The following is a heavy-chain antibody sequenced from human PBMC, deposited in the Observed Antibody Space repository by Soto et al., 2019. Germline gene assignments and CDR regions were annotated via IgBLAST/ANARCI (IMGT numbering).Heavy chain of an antibody. J-gene: IGHJ6*02. D-gene: IGHD6-19*01. CDR3: ARDGWTAVAGKNYYYYYGMDV. CDR1: GFTVSSNY. V-gene: IGHV3-53*01. Sequence: GGSLRLSCAASGFTVSSNYMSWVRQAPGKGLEWVSVIYSGGSTYYADSVKGRFTISRGNSKNTLYLQMNSLRAEDTAVYYCARDGWTAVAGKNYYYYYGMDVWGQGTTVTVSS. CDR2: IYSGGST.